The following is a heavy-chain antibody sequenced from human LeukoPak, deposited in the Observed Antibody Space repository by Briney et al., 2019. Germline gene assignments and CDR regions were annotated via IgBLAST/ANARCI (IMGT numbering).Heavy chain of an antibody. Sequence: GGSLRLSCATSGFPFDDYAMHWVRQAPGKGLEWVSGISWNSGSIGYADSVKGRFTISRDNAKNSLYLQMNSLRADDTALYYCAKVYYYGSGSEYYFDYWGQGTLVTVSS. V-gene: IGHV3-9*01. CDR3: AKVYYYGSGSEYYFDY. D-gene: IGHD3-10*01. J-gene: IGHJ4*02. CDR1: GFPFDDYA. CDR2: ISWNSGSI.